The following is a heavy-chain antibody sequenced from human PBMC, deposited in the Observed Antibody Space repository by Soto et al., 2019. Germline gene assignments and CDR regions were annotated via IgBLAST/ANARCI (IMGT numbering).Heavy chain of an antibody. CDR1: GGSFSGYY. CDR3: ARDKITGLFDY. D-gene: IGHD2-8*02. V-gene: IGHV4-34*01. CDR2: INHSGST. J-gene: IGHJ4*02. Sequence: SETLSLTCAVYGGSFSGYYWTWIRQPPGTGLEWIGEINHSGSTNYNPSLKRRGTISVDTSKNQFSLKLTSVTAADTAVYYCARDKITGLFDYWGQGTLVTVS.